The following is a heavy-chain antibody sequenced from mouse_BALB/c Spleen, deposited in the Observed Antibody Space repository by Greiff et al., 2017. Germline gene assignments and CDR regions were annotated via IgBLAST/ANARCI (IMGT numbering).Heavy chain of an antibody. Sequence: DVMLVESGGGLVQPGGSRKLSCAASGFTFSSFGMHWVRQAPEKGLEWVAYISSGSSTIYYADTVKGRFTISRDNPKNTLFLQMTSLRSEDTAMYYCAAIYYDYGHYYAMDYWGQGTSVTVSS. V-gene: IGHV5-17*02. D-gene: IGHD2-4*01. CDR2: ISSGSSTI. CDR3: AAIYYDYGHYYAMDY. CDR1: GFTFSSFG. J-gene: IGHJ4*01.